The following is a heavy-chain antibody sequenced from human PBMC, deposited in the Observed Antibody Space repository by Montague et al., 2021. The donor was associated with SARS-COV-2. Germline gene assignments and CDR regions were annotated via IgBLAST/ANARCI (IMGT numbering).Heavy chain of an antibody. Sequence: CAISGDSDSSNTATRNWIRQSPSRGLEWLGRTYYRSKWYHDYAISLKSRITINPDTSKNQFSLQLSSVAPEDTAVFYCARTTTRMLYPENAFDIWGQGTMVTVSS. CDR2: TYYRSKWYH. CDR1: GDSDSSNTAT. D-gene: IGHD2-15*01. CDR3: ARTTTRMLYPENAFDI. J-gene: IGHJ3*02. V-gene: IGHV6-1*01.